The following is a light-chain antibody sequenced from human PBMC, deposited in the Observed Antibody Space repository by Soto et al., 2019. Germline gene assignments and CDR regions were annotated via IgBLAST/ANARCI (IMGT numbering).Light chain of an antibody. CDR2: RNN. CDR1: SSNIGSNY. V-gene: IGLV1-47*01. Sequence: QSVLTQPPSASGTPGQRVTISCSGSSSNIGSNYVYWYQQLPGTAPKLLIYRNNQRPSGVPDRFSGSKSGTSASLATSGLRSEDEADYYCAAWDDSSVVFGGGTKLTVL. J-gene: IGLJ2*01. CDR3: AAWDDSSVV.